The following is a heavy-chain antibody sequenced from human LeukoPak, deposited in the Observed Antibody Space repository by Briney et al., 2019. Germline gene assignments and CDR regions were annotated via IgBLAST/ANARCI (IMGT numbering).Heavy chain of an antibody. J-gene: IGHJ4*02. CDR2: ISGSGGST. Sequence: GGSLRLSCAASGFTLSSYAMSWVRQAPGKGLEWVSAISGSGGSTYYADSVKGRFTISRDNSKNTLYLQMNSLRAEDTAVYYCANGGYSGYEIDYWGQGTLVTVSS. D-gene: IGHD5-12*01. CDR1: GFTLSSYA. CDR3: ANGGYSGYEIDY. V-gene: IGHV3-23*01.